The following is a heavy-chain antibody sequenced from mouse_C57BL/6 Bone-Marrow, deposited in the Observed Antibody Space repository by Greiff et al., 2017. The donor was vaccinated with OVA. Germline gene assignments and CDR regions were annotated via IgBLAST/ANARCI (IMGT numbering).Heavy chain of an antibody. D-gene: IGHD1-1*01. V-gene: IGHV1-81*01. CDR2: IYPRSGNT. CDR1: GYTFTSYG. CDR3: ARGKYGSSLDY. Sequence: VQLQESGAELARPGASVKLSCKASGYTFTSYGISWVKQRTGQGLEWIGEIYPRSGNTYYNEKFKGKATLTADKSSSTAYMELRSLTSEDSAVYFCARGKYGSSLDYWGQGTTLTVSS. J-gene: IGHJ2*01.